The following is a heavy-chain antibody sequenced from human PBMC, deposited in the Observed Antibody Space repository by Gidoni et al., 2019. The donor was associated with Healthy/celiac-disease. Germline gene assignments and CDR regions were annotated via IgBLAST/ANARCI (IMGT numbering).Heavy chain of an antibody. CDR3: AKDTYYYDSSGPIPWHYYYGMDV. Sequence: EVQLLESGGGLVQPGGSLRLSCAASGFTFSSYAMSWVRQAPGKGLEWVSAISGSGGSTYYADSVKGQFTISRDNSKNTLYLQMNSLRAEDTAVYYCAKDTYYYDSSGPIPWHYYYGMDVWGQGTTVTVSS. V-gene: IGHV3-23*01. J-gene: IGHJ6*02. CDR1: GFTFSSYA. CDR2: ISGSGGST. D-gene: IGHD3-22*01.